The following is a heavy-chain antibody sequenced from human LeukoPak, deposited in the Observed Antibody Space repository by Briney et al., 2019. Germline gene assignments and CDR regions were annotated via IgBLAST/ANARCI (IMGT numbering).Heavy chain of an antibody. J-gene: IGHJ4*02. CDR1: GFTFSSYG. CDR2: VNNDETRT. D-gene: IGHD5-12*01. CDR3: VRRRLEGGYDY. Sequence: GGSLRLSCAASGFTFSSYGMHWVRQAPGKGLVWVSRVNNDETRTSYADFVKGRFTISRDNAKNMLYLQMNSLTAEDTAVYYCVRRRLEGGYDYWGQGTLVTVSS. V-gene: IGHV3-74*01.